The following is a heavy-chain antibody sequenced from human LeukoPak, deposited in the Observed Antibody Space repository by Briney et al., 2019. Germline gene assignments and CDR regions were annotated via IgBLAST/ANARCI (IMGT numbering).Heavy chain of an antibody. Sequence: AEGSLRLSCAASGFTFDDYAMHWVRQAPGKGLEWVSGISWNSGSIGYADSVKGRFTISRDNAKNSLYLQMNSLRAEDMALYYCAKDSSSSLYYFDYWGQGTLVTVSS. CDR1: GFTFDDYA. D-gene: IGHD6-6*01. J-gene: IGHJ4*02. V-gene: IGHV3-9*03. CDR2: ISWNSGSI. CDR3: AKDSSSSLYYFDY.